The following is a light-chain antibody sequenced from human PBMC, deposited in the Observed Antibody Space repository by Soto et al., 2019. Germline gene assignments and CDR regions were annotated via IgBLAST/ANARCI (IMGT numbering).Light chain of an antibody. J-gene: IGKJ1*01. CDR1: QSVSSSY. CDR2: GAS. V-gene: IGKV3-20*01. Sequence: ETMITPSPGTLSLSPGERATLSCRASQSVSSSYLAWYQQKPGQAPRLLIYGASSRATGIPDMFSGRGSGTDFTLTISSLEPEDFAVYYCQQYGSSPWTFGLGTKVDIK. CDR3: QQYGSSPWT.